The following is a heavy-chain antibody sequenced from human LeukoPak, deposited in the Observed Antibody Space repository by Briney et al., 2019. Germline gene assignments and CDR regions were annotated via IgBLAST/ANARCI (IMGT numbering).Heavy chain of an antibody. CDR2: IYTAGST. Sequence: PGGFLRLSFAASGFTVSGNYMSWVRQAPGKGLEWVSVIYTAGSTYNADSVKGRFTISRDKSKNTLYLQMNTLRAEDTAVYFCAGGTTWPGLSYWGQGTLLTVSS. CDR1: GFTVSGNY. V-gene: IGHV3-53*01. J-gene: IGHJ4*02. CDR3: AGGTTWPGLSY. D-gene: IGHD1-14*01.